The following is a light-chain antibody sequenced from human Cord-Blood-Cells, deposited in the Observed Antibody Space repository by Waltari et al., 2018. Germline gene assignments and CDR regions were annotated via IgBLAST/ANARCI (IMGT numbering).Light chain of an antibody. Sequence: DIQMTQSPSHLSASVGDRVTINCRASQSIVSYLNWYQQKTRKAPKLLIYAASSLQSGVPSRFSGSGSGTDFTLTISSLQPEDFATYYCQQSYSTPWTCGQGTKVEIK. CDR1: QSIVSY. V-gene: IGKV1-39*01. CDR3: QQSYSTPWT. J-gene: IGKJ1*01. CDR2: AAS.